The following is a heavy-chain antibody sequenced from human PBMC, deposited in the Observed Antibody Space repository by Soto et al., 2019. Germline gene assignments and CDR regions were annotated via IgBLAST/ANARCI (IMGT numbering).Heavy chain of an antibody. CDR1: GGSFSGYY. CDR2: INHSGST. D-gene: IGHD4-17*01. V-gene: IGHV4-34*01. Sequence: SETLSLTCAVYGGSFSGYYWSWIRQPPGKGLEWIGDINHSGSTNYNPSLKSRVTISVDTSKNQFSLKLSSVTAADTAVYYCARQESDYGDYVFDHPPYYYYMDVWGKGTTVTVSS. CDR3: ARQESDYGDYVFDHPPYYYYMDV. J-gene: IGHJ6*03.